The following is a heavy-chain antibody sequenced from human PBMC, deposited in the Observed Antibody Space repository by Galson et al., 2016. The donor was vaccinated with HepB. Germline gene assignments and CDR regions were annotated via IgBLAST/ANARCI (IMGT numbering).Heavy chain of an antibody. J-gene: IGHJ6*02. D-gene: IGHD1-1*01. CDR2: IYAGVST. CDR3: AREMWGNERFNYGMDV. V-gene: IGHV4-39*02. Sequence: SETLSLTCAVAGTSVAATDYYWGWVRQPPGKGLEWIGSIYAGVSTYNNPSLKSRITISADTSNNPFSLKMSSVTAADTAVYYCAREMWGNERFNYGMDVWGQGTTVTVSS. CDR1: GTSVAATDYY.